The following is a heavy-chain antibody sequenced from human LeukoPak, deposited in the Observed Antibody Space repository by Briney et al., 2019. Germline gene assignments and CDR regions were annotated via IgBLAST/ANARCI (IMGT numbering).Heavy chain of an antibody. D-gene: IGHD3-22*01. Sequence: GRSLRLSCAASGFTFTNYAMSWVRQAPGKGLEWVSAISGNGGNTYYADSVEGRFTISRDNSKNTLYLQMDRLRVEDSAVYYCVRDGDIVVVITFDYWGQGTLVTVSS. CDR3: VRDGDIVVVITFDY. V-gene: IGHV3-23*01. CDR2: ISGNGGNT. CDR1: GFTFTNYA. J-gene: IGHJ4*02.